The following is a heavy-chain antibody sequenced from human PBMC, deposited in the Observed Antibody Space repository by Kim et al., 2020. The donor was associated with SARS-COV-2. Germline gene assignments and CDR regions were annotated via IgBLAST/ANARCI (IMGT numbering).Heavy chain of an antibody. CDR3: ARHSGNGWYDYYGMDV. J-gene: IGHJ6*02. Sequence: PKSRDTISVDTSKNQFSLKLSSVAAADTAVYYCARHSGNGWYDYYGMDVWGQGTTVTVSS. D-gene: IGHD6-19*01. V-gene: IGHV4-39*01.